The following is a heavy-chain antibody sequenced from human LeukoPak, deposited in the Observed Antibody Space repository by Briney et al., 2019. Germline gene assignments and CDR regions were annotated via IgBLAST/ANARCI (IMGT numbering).Heavy chain of an antibody. D-gene: IGHD3-10*01. CDR3: ARSDGYGLVGI. J-gene: IGHJ3*02. Sequence: SSETLSLTCNVSGGSISSGSNYWGWIRQPPGKTLEWIGSIYSSGSTYYNPSLKSRVIILIDTSKNHFSLTLSSVTAADTAVYYYARSDGYGLVGIWGQGTMVTVSS. CDR1: GGSISSGSNY. V-gene: IGHV4-39*07. CDR2: IYSSGST.